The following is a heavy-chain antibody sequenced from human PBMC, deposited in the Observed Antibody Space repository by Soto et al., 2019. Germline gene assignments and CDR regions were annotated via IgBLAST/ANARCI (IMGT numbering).Heavy chain of an antibody. CDR1: GFTFSSYA. CDR2: ISGSGGST. J-gene: IGHJ4*02. D-gene: IGHD6-13*01. V-gene: IGHV3-23*01. Sequence: PGGSLRLSCAASGFTFSSYAMSWVRQAPGKGLEWVSAISGSGGSTYYADSVKGRFTISRDNSKNTLYLQMNSLRAEDTAVYYCANRYSSSWYHPFDYWGQGTLVTVSS. CDR3: ANRYSSSWYHPFDY.